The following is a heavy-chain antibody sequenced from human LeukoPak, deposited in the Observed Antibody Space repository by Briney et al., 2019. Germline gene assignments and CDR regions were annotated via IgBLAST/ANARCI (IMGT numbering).Heavy chain of an antibody. D-gene: IGHD2/OR15-2a*01. CDR2: ISSSSNTK. CDR3: ARATGIIADMSYLHY. V-gene: IGHV3-48*04. CDR1: GFTFSTYT. Sequence: GGSLRLSCAASGFTFSTYTMNWIRQAPGKGLEWLSYISSSSNTKHYADSVKGRFTISRDNAKNSLYLQMNNLSAEDTAVYYCARATGIIADMSYLHYWGQGTLVTVSS. J-gene: IGHJ4*02.